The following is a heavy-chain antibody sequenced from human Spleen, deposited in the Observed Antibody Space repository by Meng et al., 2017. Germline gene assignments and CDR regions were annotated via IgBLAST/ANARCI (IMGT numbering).Heavy chain of an antibody. V-gene: IGHV4-4*02. J-gene: IGHJ5*02. Sequence: QVQLQESGPGLVTPSGTLSLTCAVSGVSISSSNWWSWFRQSPGKGLEWIGEIYHSGSSNYNPSLKSRVTMSVDKSKNHFSMDLNSVTAADTAVYYCARDRPEFGEDPITWGQGTLVTVSS. CDR3: ARDRPEFGEDPIT. CDR2: IYHSGSS. CDR1: GVSISSSNW. D-gene: IGHD3-10*01.